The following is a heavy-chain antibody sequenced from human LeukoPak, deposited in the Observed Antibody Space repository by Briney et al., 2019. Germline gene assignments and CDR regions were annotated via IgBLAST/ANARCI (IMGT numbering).Heavy chain of an antibody. CDR1: GFTFSSYS. Sequence: GGSLRLSCAASGFTFSSYSMTWVRQAPGKGPEWVAHINSADNVEYYTDSVRGRFTMSRDNAKDLLYLQMNSLRDEDTAVYYCARDTVNGPFVISLDLWGQGVLVTVSS. D-gene: IGHD2-8*01. CDR3: ARDTVNGPFVISLDL. J-gene: IGHJ5*02. V-gene: IGHV3-21*06. CDR2: INSADNVE.